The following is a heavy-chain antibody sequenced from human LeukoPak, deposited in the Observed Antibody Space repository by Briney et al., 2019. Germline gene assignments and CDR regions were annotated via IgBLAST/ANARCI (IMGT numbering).Heavy chain of an antibody. CDR2: ISYDGSNK. Sequence: GGSLRLSCAASGFTFSSYAMHWVRQAPGKGLEWVAVISYDGSNKYYADSVKGRFTISRDNSKNTLYLQMNSLRAEDTAVYYCARDSGAAGTPQGYFDYWGQGTLVTVSS. CDR1: GFTFSSYA. CDR3: ARDSGAAGTPQGYFDY. D-gene: IGHD6-13*01. J-gene: IGHJ4*02. V-gene: IGHV3-30*04.